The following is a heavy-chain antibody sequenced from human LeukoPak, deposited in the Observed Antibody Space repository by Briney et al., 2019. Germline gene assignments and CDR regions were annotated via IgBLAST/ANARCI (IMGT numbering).Heavy chain of an antibody. V-gene: IGHV4-39*07. CDR3: ARLAAAMLADAFDI. CDR2: IYYSGST. J-gene: IGHJ3*02. D-gene: IGHD2-2*01. Sequence: SETLSLTCTVSGGSISSSSYYWGWIRQPPGKGLEWIGSIYYSGSTYYNPSLKSRVTISVDTSKNQFSLKLSSVTAADTAVYYCARLAAAMLADAFDIWGQGTMVTVSS. CDR1: GGSISSSSYY.